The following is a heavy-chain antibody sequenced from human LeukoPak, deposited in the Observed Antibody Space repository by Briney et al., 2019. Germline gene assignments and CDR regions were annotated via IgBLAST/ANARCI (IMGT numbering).Heavy chain of an antibody. CDR3: AELGITMIGGV. J-gene: IGHJ6*04. V-gene: IGHV3-48*03. CDR2: ISSSGSTI. CDR1: GFTFSSYE. Sequence: GGSLRLSCAASGFTFSSYEMNWVRQAPGKGLEGVSYISSSGSTIYYADSVKGGFTISRDNAKNSLYLQMNSLRAEDTAVYYCAELGITMIGGVWGKGTTVTISS. D-gene: IGHD3-10*02.